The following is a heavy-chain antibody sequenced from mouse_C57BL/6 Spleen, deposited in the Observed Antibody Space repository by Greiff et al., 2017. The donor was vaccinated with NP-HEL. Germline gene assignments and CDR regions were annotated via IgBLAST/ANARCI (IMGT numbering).Heavy chain of an antibody. D-gene: IGHD1-1*01. Sequence: EVQVVESGTVLARPGASVKMSCKTSGYTFTSSWMPWVKQRPGQGLEWIGSIYPGNSDTSYTQKFQGKAKLTAVPSASTAYMELSSLTNEDAAVYYCTRPAVVAKEPFAYWGQGTLVTVSA. J-gene: IGHJ3*01. CDR3: TRPAVVAKEPFAY. CDR1: GYTFTSSW. CDR2: IYPGNSDT. V-gene: IGHV1-5*01.